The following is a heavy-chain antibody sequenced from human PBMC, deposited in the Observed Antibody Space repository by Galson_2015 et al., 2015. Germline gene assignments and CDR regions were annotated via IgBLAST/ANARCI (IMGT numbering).Heavy chain of an antibody. D-gene: IGHD3-16*01. CDR1: GFIVSSNY. Sequence: SLRLSCAASGFIVSSNYMSWVRQAPGKGLEWVSTIYSGGSTFYADSMKSRFTISRDNSKNTLYLQMNSLRVEDTAVYYCAAHQGGKYYFDYWGQGTLATVSS. V-gene: IGHV3-53*01. J-gene: IGHJ4*02. CDR2: IYSGGST. CDR3: AAHQGGKYYFDY.